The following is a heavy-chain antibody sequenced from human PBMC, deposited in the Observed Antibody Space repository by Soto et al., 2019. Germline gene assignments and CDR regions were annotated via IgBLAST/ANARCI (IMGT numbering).Heavy chain of an antibody. Sequence: GFSLRLSCAASGFTFSSYSMKWVLQAPGKGLEWVSCISTSGSTIYYADSVKGRFTISRDNAKNSLYLQMNSVRAADTAVYYCARGGAGRRSGRMGASDIWGQGTMVT. V-gene: IGHV3-48*04. CDR3: ARGGAGRRSGRMGASDI. CDR1: GFTFSSYS. J-gene: IGHJ3*02. CDR2: ISTSGSTI. D-gene: IGHD6-19*01.